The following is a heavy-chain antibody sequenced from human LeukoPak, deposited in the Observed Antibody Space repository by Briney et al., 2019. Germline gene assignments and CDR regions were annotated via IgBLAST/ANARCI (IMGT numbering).Heavy chain of an antibody. CDR1: GGTFSSYA. Sequence: GASVKVSCKASGGTFSSYAVSWVRQAPGQGLEWMGGIIPIFGTANYAQKFQGRVTITADESTSTAYMELSSLRSEDTAVYYCARDTVVVTAIPNYYGMDVWGQGTTVTVSS. CDR3: ARDTVVVTAIPNYYGMDV. D-gene: IGHD2-21*02. V-gene: IGHV1-69*13. J-gene: IGHJ6*02. CDR2: IIPIFGTA.